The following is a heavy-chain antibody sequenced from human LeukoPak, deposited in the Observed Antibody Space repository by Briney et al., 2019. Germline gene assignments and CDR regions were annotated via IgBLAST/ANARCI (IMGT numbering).Heavy chain of an antibody. D-gene: IGHD2-15*01. Sequence: GGSLRLSCAASGFTFTSYAMNWVRQAPGRGLEWVSAISGSGGSAYYADSVRGRFTISRDNSKNTLFLQMNSLRAEDTAVYYCSADIVVVVAIVWGQGTLVTVSS. CDR3: SADIVVVVAIV. V-gene: IGHV3-23*01. CDR1: GFTFTSYA. CDR2: ISGSGGSA. J-gene: IGHJ4*02.